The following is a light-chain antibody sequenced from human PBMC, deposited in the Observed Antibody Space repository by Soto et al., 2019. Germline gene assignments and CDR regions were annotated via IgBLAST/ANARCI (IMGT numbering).Light chain of an antibody. CDR3: QQYNTYRM. CDR1: QSISNW. Sequence: DIQMTQSPSTLSASVGDRVTITCRASQSISNWFAWYQQKPGKAPKLLIYKASSLESGVPSRFSGSGSGTEFTLTISSLQPDDFATYYCQQYNTYRMFGQGTKVEIK. V-gene: IGKV1-5*03. J-gene: IGKJ1*01. CDR2: KAS.